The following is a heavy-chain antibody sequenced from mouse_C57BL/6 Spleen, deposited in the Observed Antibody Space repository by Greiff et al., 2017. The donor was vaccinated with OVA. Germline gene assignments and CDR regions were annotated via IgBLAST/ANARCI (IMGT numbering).Heavy chain of an antibody. CDR2: ISDGGSYT. CDR3: AREGSDYDYDRGYAMDY. Sequence: EVHLVESGGGLVKPGGSLKLSCAASGFTFSSYAMSWVRQTPEKRLEWVATISDGGSYTYYPDNVKGRFTISRYNAKNNLYLQMSHLKSEDTAMYYCAREGSDYDYDRGYAMDYWGQGTSVTVSS. CDR1: GFTFSSYA. V-gene: IGHV5-4*01. J-gene: IGHJ4*01. D-gene: IGHD2-4*01.